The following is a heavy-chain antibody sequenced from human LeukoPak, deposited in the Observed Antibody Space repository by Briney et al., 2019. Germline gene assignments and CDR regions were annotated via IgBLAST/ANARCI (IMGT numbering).Heavy chain of an antibody. CDR2: IWYDGSNK. CDR1: GFTFNDYG. CDR3: AREYNSNWYGIDY. J-gene: IGHJ4*02. V-gene: IGHV3-33*01. D-gene: IGHD6-13*01. Sequence: PGRSLRLSCAASGFTFNDYGMHWVRQAPGKGLEWVAVIWYDGSNKYYADSVKGRFTISRDNSKNTLYLQMNSLRAEDTAVYYCAREYNSNWYGIDYWGQGTLVTVSS.